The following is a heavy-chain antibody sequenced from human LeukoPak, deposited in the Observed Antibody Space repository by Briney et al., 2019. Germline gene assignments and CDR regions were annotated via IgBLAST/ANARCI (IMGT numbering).Heavy chain of an antibody. V-gene: IGHV3-30*02. CDR2: IRYDGSNK. D-gene: IGHD3-10*01. CDR3: ATDKGYYASGFFDN. J-gene: IGHJ4*02. CDR1: GFTFSSYG. Sequence: GGSLRLSCAVSGFTFSSYGMHWVRQAPGKGLEWVAFIRYDGSNKYYADSAKGRFTISRDSSKNTLYLQMNSLRAEDTAVYYCATDKGYYASGFFDNWGQGALVSVSS.